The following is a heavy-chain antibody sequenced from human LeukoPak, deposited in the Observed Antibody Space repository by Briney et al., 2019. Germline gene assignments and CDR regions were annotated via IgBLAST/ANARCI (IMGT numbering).Heavy chain of an antibody. CDR2: IYYSGSS. J-gene: IGHJ4*02. D-gene: IGHD3-16*01. Sequence: SETLSLTCTVSGGSISSGGYYWSWIRRHPGKGLEWIGYIYYSGSSYYNPSLKSRVTMSADMSKNQLSLKLTSVTAADTAVYYCARDGGNYSDYWGQGTLVTVSS. V-gene: IGHV4-31*03. CDR1: GGSISSGGYY. CDR3: ARDGGNYSDY.